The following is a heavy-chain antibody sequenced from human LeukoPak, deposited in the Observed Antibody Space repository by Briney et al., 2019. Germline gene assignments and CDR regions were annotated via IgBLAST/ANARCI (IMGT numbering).Heavy chain of an antibody. CDR1: GYTFTSYY. CDR3: AREGPYYYDSSGSDY. V-gene: IGHV1-46*01. J-gene: IGHJ4*02. Sequence: ASVKFSCKASGYTFTSYYMHWVRQAPGQGFEWMGIINPSGGSTSYAQKLQGRVTMTTDTSTSTACMQLRSLRSDDTAVYYCAREGPYYYDSSGSDYWGQGTLVTVSS. D-gene: IGHD3-22*01. CDR2: INPSGGST.